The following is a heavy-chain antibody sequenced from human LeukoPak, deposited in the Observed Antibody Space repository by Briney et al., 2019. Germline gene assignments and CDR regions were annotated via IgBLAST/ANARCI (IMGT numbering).Heavy chain of an antibody. CDR1: GFTFSSYA. CDR2: ISYDGSNK. Sequence: GGSLRLSCAASGFTFSSYAVHWVRQAPGKGLEWVAVISYDGSNKYYADSVKGRFTISRDNSKNTLYLQMNSLRAEDTAVYYCARDHIYYGSGRLDYWGQGTLVTVSS. J-gene: IGHJ4*02. V-gene: IGHV3-30*04. CDR3: ARDHIYYGSGRLDY. D-gene: IGHD3-10*01.